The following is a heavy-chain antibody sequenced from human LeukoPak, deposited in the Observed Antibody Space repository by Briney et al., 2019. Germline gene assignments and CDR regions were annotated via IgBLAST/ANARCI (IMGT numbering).Heavy chain of an antibody. CDR3: ARHPGAATPDI. V-gene: IGHV4-59*08. Sequence: KPSETLSLTCTVSGGSISSYYWSWIRQPPGKGLEWIGYIYYSGSTNYNPSLKSRVTISVDTSKNQFSLKLSSVTAADTAVYYCARHPGAATPDIWGQGTMVTVSS. D-gene: IGHD2-15*01. CDR1: GGSISSYY. J-gene: IGHJ3*02. CDR2: IYYSGST.